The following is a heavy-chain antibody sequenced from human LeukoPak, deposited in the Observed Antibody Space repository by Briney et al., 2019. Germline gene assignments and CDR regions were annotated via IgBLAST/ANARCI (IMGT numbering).Heavy chain of an antibody. CDR2: IKSKPDGGTI. Sequence: GGSLRLSCAASGFTVSSNYTSWVRQAPGKGLEWVGRIKSKPDGGTIHYAAPVKGRFTVSRDDSKNTVYLQMNSLITEDTAVYYCTTDYDGGYWGQGTLVTVSS. J-gene: IGHJ4*02. D-gene: IGHD3-3*01. CDR3: TTDYDGGY. CDR1: GFTVSSNY. V-gene: IGHV3-15*01.